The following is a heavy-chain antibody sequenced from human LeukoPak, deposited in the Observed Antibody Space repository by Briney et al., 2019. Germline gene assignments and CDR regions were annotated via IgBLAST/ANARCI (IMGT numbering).Heavy chain of an antibody. CDR3: ARAPNYYDSSEEAFDI. CDR1: GYTFTGYY. Sequence: ASVKVSCKASGYTFTGYYMHWVRQAPGQGLEWMGWINPNSGGTNYAQKFQGRVTMTRDTSISTAYMELSRLRSDDTAVYYCARAPNYYDSSEEAFDIWGQRTMVTVSS. J-gene: IGHJ3*02. V-gene: IGHV1-2*02. D-gene: IGHD3-22*01. CDR2: INPNSGGT.